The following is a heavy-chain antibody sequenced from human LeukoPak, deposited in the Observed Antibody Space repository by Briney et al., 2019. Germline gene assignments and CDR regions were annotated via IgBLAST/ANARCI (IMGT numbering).Heavy chain of an antibody. J-gene: IGHJ5*02. CDR2: IIPIFGTA. CDR3: ARYDFWSGYNNWFDP. CDR1: GGTFSSYA. V-gene: IGHV1-69*01. Sequence: GASVKVSCKASGGTFSSYAISWVRQAPGQGLEWMGGIIPIFGTANYAQKFQGRVTITADESTSTAYMELSSLRSEDTAVYYCARYDFWSGYNNWFDPWGQGTLVTVSS. D-gene: IGHD3-3*01.